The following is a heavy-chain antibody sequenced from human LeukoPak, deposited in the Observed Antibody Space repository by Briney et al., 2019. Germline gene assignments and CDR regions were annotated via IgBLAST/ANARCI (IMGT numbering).Heavy chain of an antibody. CDR3: AKDSRRFDY. J-gene: IGHJ4*02. CDR1: GFTFSTYA. Sequence: GGSLRLSCAASGFTFSTYAMSWVRQAPGKGLEWVSLISGSGGSTYYADSVKGRFTISRDNSKDTLYLQMNSLRPEDSAVYYCAKDSRRFDYWGQGTLVTVSS. CDR2: ISGSGGST. V-gene: IGHV3-23*01.